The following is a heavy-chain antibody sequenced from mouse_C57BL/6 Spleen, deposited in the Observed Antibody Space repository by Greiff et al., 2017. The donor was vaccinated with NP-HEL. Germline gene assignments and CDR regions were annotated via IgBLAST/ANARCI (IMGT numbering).Heavy chain of an antibody. CDR3: ARGTERYYAMDY. Sequence: EVKLMESGPGLVKPSQTEFLTCTVTGISITTGNYRWSWIRQFPGNKLEWIGYIYYSGTITYNPSLTSRTTITRDTPKNQFILEMNSLTAEDTATYYCARGTERYYAMDYWGQGTSVTVSS. CDR1: GISITTGNYR. J-gene: IGHJ4*01. D-gene: IGHD4-1*01. CDR2: IYYSGTI. V-gene: IGHV3-5*01.